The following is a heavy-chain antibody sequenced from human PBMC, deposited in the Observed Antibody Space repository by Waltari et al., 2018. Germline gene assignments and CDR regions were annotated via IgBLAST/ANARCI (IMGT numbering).Heavy chain of an antibody. J-gene: IGHJ4*02. CDR3: AREFRGTAAAGYFDY. Sequence: EVQLVESGGGLIQPGGSLRLSCAASGFTVSSNYMSWVRQAPGKGLEWVSVNYSGGSTYYADSVKGRFTISRDNSKNTLYLQMNSRRAEDTAVYYCAREFRGTAAAGYFDYWGQGTLVTVSS. V-gene: IGHV3-53*01. D-gene: IGHD6-13*01. CDR2: NYSGGST. CDR1: GFTVSSNY.